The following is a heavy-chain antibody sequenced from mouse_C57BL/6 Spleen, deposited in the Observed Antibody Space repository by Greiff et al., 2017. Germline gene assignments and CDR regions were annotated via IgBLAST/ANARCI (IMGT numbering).Heavy chain of an antibody. D-gene: IGHD1-1*01. CDR3: TREGNYYGSSLYYFDY. CDR1: GFTFSGYA. CDR2: FSSGGDYI. J-gene: IGHJ2*01. Sequence: VESGEGLVKPGGSLKLSCAASGFTFSGYAMSWVRQTPEKRLEWVAYFSSGGDYIYYADTVKGRFTISRDNARNTLYLQMSSLKSEDTAMYYCTREGNYYGSSLYYFDYWGQGTTLTVSS. V-gene: IGHV5-9-1*02.